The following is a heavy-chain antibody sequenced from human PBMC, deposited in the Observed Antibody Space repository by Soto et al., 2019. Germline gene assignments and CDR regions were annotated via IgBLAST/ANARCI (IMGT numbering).Heavy chain of an antibody. CDR1: GFTFSSYS. J-gene: IGHJ6*02. CDR3: ARDLHTYYDFWSGYHAALSYYGMDV. CDR2: ISSSSSYI. Sequence: GGSLRLSCAASGFTFSSYSMNWVRQAPGKGLEWVSSISSSSSYIYYADSVKGRFTISRDNAKNSLYLQMNSLRAEDTAVYYCARDLHTYYDFWSGYHAALSYYGMDVWGQWTAVTVSS. V-gene: IGHV3-21*01. D-gene: IGHD3-3*01.